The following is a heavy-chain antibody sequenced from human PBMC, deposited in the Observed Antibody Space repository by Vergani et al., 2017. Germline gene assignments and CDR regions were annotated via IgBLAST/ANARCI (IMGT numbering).Heavy chain of an antibody. CDR3: GRDGYSSSGFDY. CDR2: IIPILGIA. V-gene: IGHV1-69*09. J-gene: IGHJ4*02. D-gene: IGHD6-13*01. Sequence: QVQLVQSGAEVKKPGSSVKVSCKASGGTFSSYAISWVRQAPGQGLEWMGRIIPILGIANYAQKCQGRVTIAADKSTSTADMELSSLRSEDTAVYYCGRDGYSSSGFDYWGQGTLVTVSS. CDR1: GGTFSSYA.